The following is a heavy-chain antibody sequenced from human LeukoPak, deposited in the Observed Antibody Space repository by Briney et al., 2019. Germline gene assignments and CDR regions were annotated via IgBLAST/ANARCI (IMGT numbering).Heavy chain of an antibody. Sequence: GGSLRLSCAASGFTFSSYAMSWVRQAPGKGLEWVSAISGSGGSTYYGDSVRGRFTISRDNSKNTLYLQMNSLRADDTAVYYCRLLHLEHYDFWSGQIDYWGQGTLVTVSS. J-gene: IGHJ4*02. CDR3: RLLHLEHYDFWSGQIDY. V-gene: IGHV3-23*01. CDR2: ISGSGGST. D-gene: IGHD3-3*01. CDR1: GFTFSSYA.